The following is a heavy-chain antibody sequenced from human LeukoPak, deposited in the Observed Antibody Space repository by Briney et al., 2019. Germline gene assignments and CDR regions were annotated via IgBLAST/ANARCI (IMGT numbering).Heavy chain of an antibody. CDR1: GFTFSSYA. CDR2: IGGSGGST. J-gene: IGHJ5*02. CDR3: ARDLWDTAIDNWFDP. V-gene: IGHV3-23*01. D-gene: IGHD5-18*01. Sequence: QPGGSLLLSCAASGFTFSSYAMSWVRQAPGKGLEWVSAIGGSGGSTYYADSVKGRFTISRDNSKNTLYLQMNSLRAEDTAVYYCARDLWDTAIDNWFDPWGQGTLVTVSS.